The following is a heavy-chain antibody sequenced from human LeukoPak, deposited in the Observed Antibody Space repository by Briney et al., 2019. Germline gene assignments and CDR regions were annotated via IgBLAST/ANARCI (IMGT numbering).Heavy chain of an antibody. Sequence: GGSLRLSCAASGFTFSSYGMHWVRQAPGKGLQWVAFIRYDGSNKYYADSVKGRFTISRDNSKNTLYLQMNSLRAEDTAVYYCAKERHAYGSPYYFDYSGQRTLVTVSS. J-gene: IGHJ4*02. CDR2: IRYDGSNK. CDR3: AKERHAYGSPYYFDY. CDR1: GFTFSSYG. V-gene: IGHV3-30*02. D-gene: IGHD4-17*01.